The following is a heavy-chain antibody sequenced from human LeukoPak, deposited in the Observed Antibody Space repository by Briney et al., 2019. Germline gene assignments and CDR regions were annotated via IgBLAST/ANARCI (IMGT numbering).Heavy chain of an antibody. J-gene: IGHJ3*02. Sequence: GGSLRLSCAASGFTFSSYEMNWVRQAPGKGLEWVSYISSSGSTIYYADFVKGRFTISRDNAKNSLYLQMNSLRAEDTAVYYCARDTGIAAAGTQGGGAFDIWGQGTMVTVSS. CDR1: GFTFSSYE. D-gene: IGHD6-13*01. CDR3: ARDTGIAAAGTQGGGAFDI. CDR2: ISSSGSTI. V-gene: IGHV3-48*03.